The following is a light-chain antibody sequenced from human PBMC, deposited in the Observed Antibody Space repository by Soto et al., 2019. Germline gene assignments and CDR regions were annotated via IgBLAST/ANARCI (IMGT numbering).Light chain of an antibody. J-gene: IGKJ3*01. CDR2: WAS. V-gene: IGKV4-1*01. CDR1: QNVLYNAKNK. Sequence: DIVMTQSPDSLAVSLGERATINCKSSQNVLYNAKNKLAWYQQKPGQPPKLRIYWASVRQSGVSDRFSGSGSGTDFTLTISSLQAEDVAVYYCQQFYGIPFTFGPGTKVEI. CDR3: QQFYGIPFT.